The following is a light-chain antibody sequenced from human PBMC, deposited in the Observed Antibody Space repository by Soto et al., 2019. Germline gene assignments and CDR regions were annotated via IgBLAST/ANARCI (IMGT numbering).Light chain of an antibody. CDR3: GSYTASGSVV. CDR1: SSDVGAYDY. Sequence: QSALTQPASVSGSPGQSIAISCTGTSSDVGAYDYVSWYQQHPGKAPKVIISDVYNRPSGVSNRFSGSKSGNTASLTISGLQAEDEADYYCGSYTASGSVVFGGGTTLTVL. CDR2: DVY. V-gene: IGLV2-14*03. J-gene: IGLJ2*01.